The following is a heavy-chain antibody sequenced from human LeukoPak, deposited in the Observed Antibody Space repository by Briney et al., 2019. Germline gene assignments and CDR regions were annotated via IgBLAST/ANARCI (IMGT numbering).Heavy chain of an antibody. CDR1: GFTFSSYG. CDR3: AGARGVVAKVDY. V-gene: IGHV3-33*05. CDR2: ISYDGSNK. Sequence: GGSLRLSCAGSGFTFSSYGMHWVRQAPGKGLEWVAVISYDGSNKYYADPVKGRFTISRDNAKNSLYLQMNSLRAEDTAVYYCAGARGVVAKVDYWGQGILVTVSS. J-gene: IGHJ4*02. D-gene: IGHD2-15*01.